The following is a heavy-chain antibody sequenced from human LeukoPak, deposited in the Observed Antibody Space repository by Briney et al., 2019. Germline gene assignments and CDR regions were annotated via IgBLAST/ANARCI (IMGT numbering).Heavy chain of an antibody. CDR2: INHSGST. CDR3: ARGRRGQRTFDY. V-gene: IGHV4-34*01. CDR1: GGSFSGYY. Sequence: PSETLSLTCAVYGGSFSGYYWSWIRQPPGKGLEWIGEINHSGSTNYNPSLKSRVTISVDTSKNQFSLKLSSVTAADTAVYYCARGRRGQRTFDYWGQGTLVTVSS. J-gene: IGHJ4*02. D-gene: IGHD6-25*01.